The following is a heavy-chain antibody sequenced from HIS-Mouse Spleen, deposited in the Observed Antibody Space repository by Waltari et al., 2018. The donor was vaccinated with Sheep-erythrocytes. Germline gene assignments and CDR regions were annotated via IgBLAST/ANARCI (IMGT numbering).Heavy chain of an antibody. J-gene: IGHJ5*02. CDR3: ARTDYGDYFGWFDP. Sequence: QVQLQESGPGLVKPSQTLSLTCTVSGGPISSGDDYWSWIRQPPGKGLEWFGFSYSPSSTYYNPSLTTRVTISVATSKTQFSLKLSSVTAADTAVYYCARTDYGDYFGWFDPWGQGTLVTVSS. D-gene: IGHD4-17*01. CDR1: GGPISSGDDY. V-gene: IGHV4-30-4*01. CDR2: SYSPSST.